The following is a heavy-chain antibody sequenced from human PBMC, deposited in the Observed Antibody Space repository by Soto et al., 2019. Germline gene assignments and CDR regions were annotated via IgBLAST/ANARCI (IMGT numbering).Heavy chain of an antibody. CDR3: ARAYCNGGRFYSLPFDY. CDR2: INSDGTTI. V-gene: IGHV3-74*01. CDR1: GFTFSSYW. J-gene: IGHJ4*02. Sequence: EVQLVESGGGLVQPGGSLRLSCAASGFTFSSYWMHWVRQAPGKGLVWVSRINSDGTTITYADSVKGRFTISRDNAQNTLYLQMNSLRVEDTAVYYCARAYCNGGRFYSLPFDYWGPGNPGPRLL. D-gene: IGHD2-15*01.